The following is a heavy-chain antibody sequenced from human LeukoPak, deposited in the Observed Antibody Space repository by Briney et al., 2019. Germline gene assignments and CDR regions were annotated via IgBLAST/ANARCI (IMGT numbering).Heavy chain of an antibody. D-gene: IGHD1-26*01. Sequence: SGPALAKPTQTLTLTCTFSGFSLSTSGMCVSWIRQPPGKALEWLARIDWDDDKYYSTSLKTRLTISKDTSKNQVVLTMTNMDPVDTATYYCARIRWSGSYFWFDPWGQGTLVTVSS. V-gene: IGHV2-70*11. CDR1: GFSLSTSGMC. CDR2: IDWDDDK. J-gene: IGHJ5*02. CDR3: ARIRWSGSYFWFDP.